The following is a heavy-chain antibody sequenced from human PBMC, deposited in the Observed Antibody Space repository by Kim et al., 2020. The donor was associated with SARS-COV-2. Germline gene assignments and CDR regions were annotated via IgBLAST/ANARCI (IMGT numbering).Heavy chain of an antibody. CDR2: ISSSSSYI. V-gene: IGHV3-21*01. CDR1: GFTFSSYS. D-gene: IGHD2-15*01. Sequence: GGSLRLSCAASGFTFSSYSMNWVRQAPGKGLEWVSSISSSSSYIYYADSVKGRFTISRDNAKNSLYLQMNSLRAEDTAVYYCASVGYCSGGSCYGMDVWGQGTTVTVSS. CDR3: ASVGYCSGGSCYGMDV. J-gene: IGHJ6*02.